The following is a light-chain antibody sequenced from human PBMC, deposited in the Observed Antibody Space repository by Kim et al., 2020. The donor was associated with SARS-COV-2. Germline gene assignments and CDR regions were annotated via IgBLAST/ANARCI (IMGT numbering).Light chain of an antibody. Sequence: EIVLTQSPGTLSLSPGERATLSCRASQSLNSNYLAWYQQKPGQAPRLVIYDVSIRAPGIPDRFSGSGSGTDFTLTISRLEPEDFAVYYCQQYGHILWTFGPGTKVDIK. J-gene: IGKJ1*01. V-gene: IGKV3-20*01. CDR1: QSLNSNY. CDR3: QQYGHILWT. CDR2: DVS.